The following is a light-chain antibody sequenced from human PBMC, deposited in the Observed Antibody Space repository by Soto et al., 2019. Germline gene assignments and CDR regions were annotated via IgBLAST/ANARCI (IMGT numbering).Light chain of an antibody. J-gene: IGLJ2*01. V-gene: IGLV4-69*01. Sequence: QLVLTQSPSASASLGASVKLTCTLSSGHSSYVIAWHQQQPEKGPRYLMKLKSDGSHSKGDGIPDRFSGSSSGAERYLTISSLQSEDEADYYCQTWGTGIVIFGGGTKVTVL. CDR3: QTWGTGIVI. CDR2: LKSDGSH. CDR1: SGHSSYV.